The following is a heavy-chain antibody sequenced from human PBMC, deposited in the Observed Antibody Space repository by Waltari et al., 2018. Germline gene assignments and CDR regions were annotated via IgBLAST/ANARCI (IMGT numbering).Heavy chain of an antibody. CDR3: ATGSITMFGVVTPYGMDV. V-gene: IGHV1-24*01. D-gene: IGHD3-3*01. J-gene: IGHJ6*02. CDR2: LHPEDGET. CDR1: GYTLTELS. Sequence: QVQLVQSGAEVTKPGASVKVSCKVSGYTLTELSMHWVRQAPGKGLEWMGGLHPEDGETIDAHKFQGRVTMTEDTATDTAYMELSSLRSEDTAVYYCATGSITMFGVVTPYGMDVWGQGTTVTVSS.